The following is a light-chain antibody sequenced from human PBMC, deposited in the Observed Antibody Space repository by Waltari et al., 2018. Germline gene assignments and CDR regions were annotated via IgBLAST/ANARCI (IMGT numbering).Light chain of an antibody. CDR1: QTVLYRDNNKNH. V-gene: IGKV4-1*01. CDR3: HQHYTTPWT. J-gene: IGKJ1*01. Sequence: DIVMTQSPDSLAVSLGERATINCKSSQTVLYRDNNKNHLTWYQQKPGQPPKLLFSWASIRESGVPDRLSASGSGTDFTLTISSLQAEDVAVYYCHQHYTTPWTFGQGTKVEIK. CDR2: WAS.